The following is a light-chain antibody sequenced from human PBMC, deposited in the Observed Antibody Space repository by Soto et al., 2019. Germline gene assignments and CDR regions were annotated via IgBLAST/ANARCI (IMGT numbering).Light chain of an antibody. CDR1: SSDVGGYDF. Sequence: QSALTQPASVSGSLGQSITISCTGASSDVGGYDFVSRYQQHPGKAPKLMIYEVSNRPAGVSNRFSGSKSGNTASLTISGLQAEDEADYYCSSYRRSTTLEVFGTGTKLTVL. J-gene: IGLJ1*01. CDR2: EVS. V-gene: IGLV2-14*01. CDR3: SSYRRSTTLEV.